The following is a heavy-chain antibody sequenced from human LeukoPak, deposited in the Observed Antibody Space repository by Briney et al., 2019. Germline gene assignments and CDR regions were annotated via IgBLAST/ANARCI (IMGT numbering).Heavy chain of an antibody. CDR2: IYTSGGT. CDR1: GGSISSYY. CDR3: ARSPRGATSRDYYYYYMDV. D-gene: IGHD5-24*01. V-gene: IGHV4-4*07. Sequence: SETLSLTCTVSGGSISSYYWSWIRQPAAKGLEWIGRIYTSGGTNYNPSPYSRVTMSVDTSKNQFSLKLSSVHAADTAVDYCARSPRGATSRDYYYYYMDVWDKGTTVTVSS. J-gene: IGHJ6*03.